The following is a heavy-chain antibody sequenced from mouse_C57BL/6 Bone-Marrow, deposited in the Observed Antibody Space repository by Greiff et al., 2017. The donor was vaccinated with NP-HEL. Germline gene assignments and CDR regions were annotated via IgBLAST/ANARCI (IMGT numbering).Heavy chain of an antibody. CDR3: ARNWGAY. CDR1: GYAFSSSW. Sequence: QVQLKESGPELVKPGASVKISCKASGYAFSSSWMNWVKQRPGKGLEWIGRIYPGDGDTNYNGKFKGKATLTADKSSSTDYMQLSSLTSEDSAVYFCARNWGAYWGQGTLVTVSA. V-gene: IGHV1-82*01. CDR2: IYPGDGDT. D-gene: IGHD4-1*01. J-gene: IGHJ3*01.